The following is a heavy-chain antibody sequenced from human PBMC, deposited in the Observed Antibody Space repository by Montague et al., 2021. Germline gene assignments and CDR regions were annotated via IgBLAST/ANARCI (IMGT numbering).Heavy chain of an antibody. J-gene: IGHJ5*01. CDR1: GGSISSASYY. CDR2: IYYNGTT. V-gene: IGHV4-39*01. D-gene: IGHD2-15*01. Sequence: SETLSLTCTVSGGSISSASYYWGWIRQPPGKGLEFIGVIYYNGTTYHNPSLQSRVTVSMDTSKNQFSLKLSSVTAADTAVYYCARSLYCRGGSCYSGFDSWGQGTLVTASS. CDR3: ARSLYCRGGSCYSGFDS.